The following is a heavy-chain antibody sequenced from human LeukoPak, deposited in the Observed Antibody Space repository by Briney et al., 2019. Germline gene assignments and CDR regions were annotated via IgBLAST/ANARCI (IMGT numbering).Heavy chain of an antibody. V-gene: IGHV3-9*03. CDR2: ISWNSGSI. CDR3: AKDMGWELLGSPTIDY. D-gene: IGHD1-26*01. J-gene: IGHJ4*02. CDR1: GFTFDDYA. Sequence: GRSLRLSCAASGFTFDDYAMHWVRQAPGKGLEWVSGISWNSGSIGYADSVKGRFTISRDNAKNSLYLQMNSLRAEDMALYYCAKDMGWELLGSPTIDYWGQGTLVTVSS.